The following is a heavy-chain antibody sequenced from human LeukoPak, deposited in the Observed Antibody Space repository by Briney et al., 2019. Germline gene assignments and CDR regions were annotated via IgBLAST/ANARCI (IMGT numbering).Heavy chain of an antibody. V-gene: IGHV3-21*01. CDR3: ARVRVYSSGWYPTDAFDI. J-gene: IGHJ3*02. CDR1: GFTFSSYS. D-gene: IGHD6-19*01. Sequence: GGSLRLSCAASGFTFSSYSMNWVRQAPGKGLEWVSSISSSSSYIYYADSVKGRFTISKVKDKNSLYLQMNSLRAEDTAVYYCARVRVYSSGWYPTDAFDIWGQGTMVTVSS. CDR2: ISSSSSYI.